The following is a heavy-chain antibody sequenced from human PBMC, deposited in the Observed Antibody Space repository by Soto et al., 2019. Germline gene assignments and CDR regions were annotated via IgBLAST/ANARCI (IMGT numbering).Heavy chain of an antibody. D-gene: IGHD6-19*01. CDR2: VYYTGST. CDR1: GGSISGSY. Sequence: XETLTLSCSVSGGSISGSYWSWIRQSPGKGLEWLGYVYYTGSTNYSPSLRSRVSISVDTSKNEFSLRLSSVTAADTAVYFCARTVAVPGAQIDHWGQGTQVTLSS. CDR3: ARTVAVPGAQIDH. V-gene: IGHV4-59*01. J-gene: IGHJ4*02.